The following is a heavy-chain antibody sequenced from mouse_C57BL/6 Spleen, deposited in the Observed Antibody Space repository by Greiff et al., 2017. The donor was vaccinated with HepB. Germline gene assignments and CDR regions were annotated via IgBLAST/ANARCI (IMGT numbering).Heavy chain of an antibody. D-gene: IGHD2-3*01. CDR3: TSDGDSGYYSFDY. Sequence: EVKLMESGEGLVKPGGSLKLSCAASGFTFSSYAMSWVRQTPEKRLEWVAYISSGGDYIYYADTVKGRFTISRDNARNTLYLQMSSLKSEDTAMYYCTSDGDSGYYSFDYWGQGTTLTVSS. CDR1: GFTFSSYA. V-gene: IGHV5-9-1*02. CDR2: ISSGGDYI. J-gene: IGHJ2*01.